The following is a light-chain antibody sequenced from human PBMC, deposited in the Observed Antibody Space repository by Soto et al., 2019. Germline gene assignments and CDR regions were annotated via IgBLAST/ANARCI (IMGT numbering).Light chain of an antibody. CDR1: QSISSN. V-gene: IGKV3-15*01. J-gene: IGKJ2*01. Sequence: VMTQSPAILSVSPGERATLSCRASQSISSNLAWYQQKPGQAPRLLMFRASTRATGFPARFSGSGSETEFNLTISSLQSEDFAVYFCQQYGSSPPHTFGQGTKVEIK. CDR2: RAS. CDR3: QQYGSSPPHT.